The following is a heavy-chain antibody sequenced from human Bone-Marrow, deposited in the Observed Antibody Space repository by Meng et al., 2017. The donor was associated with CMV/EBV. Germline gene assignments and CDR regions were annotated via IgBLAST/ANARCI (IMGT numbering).Heavy chain of an antibody. CDR2: IYYTGST. V-gene: IGHV4-31*02. D-gene: IGHD6-19*01. J-gene: IGHJ4*02. CDR1: GGSISTNAYY. CDR3: ARRYSSGWYDH. Sequence: SETLSLTCSVSGGSISTNAYYWSWIRQHPGKGLEWIAFIYYTGSTYYNPSLKSRVTIVVDTSKNQFSLKLSSVTAADTAVYYCARRYSSGWYDHWGQGTLVTVSS.